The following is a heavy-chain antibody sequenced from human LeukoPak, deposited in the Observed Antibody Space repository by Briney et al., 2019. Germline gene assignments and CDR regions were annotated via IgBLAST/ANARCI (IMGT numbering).Heavy chain of an antibody. Sequence: ASVKVSCKASGYDFTGYYVHWVRQAPGHGFEWMGWVNPRDGGTHYAQNFQGRVTITGDTSITTAYMELGSLTSDDTAVYYCARDGGRTSSDAVEIWGQGTMVIVSS. V-gene: IGHV1-2*02. CDR3: ARDGGRTSSDAVEI. CDR2: VNPRDGGT. CDR1: GYDFTGYY. J-gene: IGHJ3*02. D-gene: IGHD2-2*01.